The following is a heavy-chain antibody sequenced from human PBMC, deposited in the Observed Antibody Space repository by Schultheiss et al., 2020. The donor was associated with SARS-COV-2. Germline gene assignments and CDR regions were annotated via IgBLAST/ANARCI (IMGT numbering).Heavy chain of an antibody. V-gene: IGHV3-48*02. CDR2: ISSSSSTI. D-gene: IGHD3-3*01. CDR1: GFTFSTYN. CDR3: ARDLRFLEWPSYFYYGMDV. Sequence: GESLKISCAASGFTFSTYNVNWVRQAPGRGLEWVSCISSSSSTIYYGDSVKGRFTVSRDNAKNSLYLQMNSLRDEDTAVYYCARDLRFLEWPSYFYYGMDVWGQGTTVTVSS. J-gene: IGHJ6*02.